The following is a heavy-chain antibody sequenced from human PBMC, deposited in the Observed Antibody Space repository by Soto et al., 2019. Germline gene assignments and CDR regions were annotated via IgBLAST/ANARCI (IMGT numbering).Heavy chain of an antibody. Sequence: GESLKISCQASGYTFTNYWIAWVRHMPGRGLXGMXLIXXRXSXXXYXXSFEGQVPISTDRSIATAYLQWTSLKASDTATYFCASLGSLLQPIDYWGQGTPVTVSS. CDR2: IXXRXSXX. J-gene: IGHJ4*02. V-gene: IGHV5-51*01. D-gene: IGHD4-4*01. CDR3: ASLGSLLQPIDY. CDR1: GYTFTNYW.